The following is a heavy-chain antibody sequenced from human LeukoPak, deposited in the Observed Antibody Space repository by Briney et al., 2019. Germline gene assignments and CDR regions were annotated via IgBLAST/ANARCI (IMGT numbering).Heavy chain of an antibody. CDR2: TGSNGVT. CDR1: GXTFTTYA. D-gene: IGHD3-22*01. CDR3: GIRDTSDYYVF. Sequence: HPGGSLRLSCTGSGXTFTTYAFSSVRQAPGKGLEWVSATGSNGVTYYADSVKGRFTISRDNSKNALYLQMNGLRADDTAVYYCGIRDTSDYYVFWGQGTLVTVSS. V-gene: IGHV3-23*01. J-gene: IGHJ4*02.